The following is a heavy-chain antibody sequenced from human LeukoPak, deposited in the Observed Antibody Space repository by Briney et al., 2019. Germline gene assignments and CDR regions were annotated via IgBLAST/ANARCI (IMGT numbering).Heavy chain of an antibody. J-gene: IGHJ5*02. CDR1: VFTYSNYP. CDR2: ISCSGGST. V-gene: IGHV3-23*01. D-gene: IGHD6-19*01. CDR3: AKAGYSSCWYVH. Sequence: GGSLTLSCPSSVFTYSNYPMRWVRPPPAKGLEGVSAISCSGGSTYYADTLKGRPTIPRHNPKHTLYLQTNNQREERTPVTLCAKAGYSSCWYVHWGGGSEVSVSS.